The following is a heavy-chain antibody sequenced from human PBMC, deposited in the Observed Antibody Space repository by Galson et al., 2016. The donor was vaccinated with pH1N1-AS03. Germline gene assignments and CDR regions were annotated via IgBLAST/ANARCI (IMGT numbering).Heavy chain of an antibody. D-gene: IGHD3-3*01. J-gene: IGHJ6*02. CDR2: LIPIFHTP. CDR3: AREGRFLVWDYYAMDV. CDR1: GGTLSNYA. Sequence: SVKVSCKASGGTLSNYAITWVRQAPGQGLEWMGGLIPIFHTPNYAQKFQGRVTITADETTDTAYMELSSLTSEDTAVYYCAREGRFLVWDYYAMDVWGQGTTVTVSS. V-gene: IGHV1-69*13.